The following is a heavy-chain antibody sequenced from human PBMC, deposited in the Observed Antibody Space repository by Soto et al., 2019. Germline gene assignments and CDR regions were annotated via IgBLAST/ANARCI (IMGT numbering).Heavy chain of an antibody. CDR1: GFTFSSYA. J-gene: IGHJ6*02. Sequence: GGSLRLSCAASGFTFSSYAMHWVRQAPGKGLEWVAVISYDGSNKYYADSVKGRFTISRDNSKNTLYLQMNSLRAEDTAVYYCARDWGTIFGVGPRYYYYGMDVWGQGTTVTVSS. D-gene: IGHD3-3*01. CDR2: ISYDGSNK. CDR3: ARDWGTIFGVGPRYYYYGMDV. V-gene: IGHV3-30-3*01.